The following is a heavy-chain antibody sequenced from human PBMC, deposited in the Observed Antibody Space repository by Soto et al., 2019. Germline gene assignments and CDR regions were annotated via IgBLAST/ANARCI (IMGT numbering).Heavy chain of an antibody. J-gene: IGHJ4*02. Sequence: QMQLVQSGPEVKKPGTSVKVSCKASGFTFTSSAVQWVRQARGQRLEWIGWIVVGSGNTNYAQKFQERVTITRDMSTITAYMELSSLRSEDTAVYYCAAGYSSSSGGIYWGQGTLVTVSS. V-gene: IGHV1-58*01. CDR2: IVVGSGNT. CDR3: AAGYSSSSGGIY. D-gene: IGHD6-6*01. CDR1: GFTFTSSA.